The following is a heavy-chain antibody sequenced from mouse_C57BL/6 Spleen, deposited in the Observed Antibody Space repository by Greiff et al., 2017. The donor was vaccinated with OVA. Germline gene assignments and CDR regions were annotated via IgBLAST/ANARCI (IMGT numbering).Heavy chain of an antibody. V-gene: IGHV1-53*01. CDR3: ASNDYGSSMDY. J-gene: IGHJ4*01. CDR1: GYTFTSSW. D-gene: IGHD1-1*01. Sequence: QVQLQQPGTELVKPGASVKLSCKASGYTFTSSWMPWVKQRPGQGLEWIGNINPSNGGTNYNEKFKSKATLTVDKSSSTAYMQLSSLTSEDSAVYYCASNDYGSSMDYWGQGTSVTVSS. CDR2: INPSNGGT.